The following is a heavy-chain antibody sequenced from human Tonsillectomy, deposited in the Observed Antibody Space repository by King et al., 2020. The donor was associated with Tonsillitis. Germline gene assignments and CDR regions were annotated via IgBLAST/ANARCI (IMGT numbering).Heavy chain of an antibody. CDR3: ARDRGFYYDDSGYYNH. V-gene: IGHV1-18*01. J-gene: IGHJ5*02. D-gene: IGHD3-22*01. CDR2: ISAYNGHT. CDR1: GYTFTRYG. Sequence: VQLVQSGAEVKKPGASVKVSCKASGYTFTRYGLSWVRQAPGQGLEWMGWISAYNGHTNYAQKLQGRVTMTRDTSTTTVYMELRSLRSDDTAVYYCARDRGFYYDDSGYYNHWGQGTLVTVSS.